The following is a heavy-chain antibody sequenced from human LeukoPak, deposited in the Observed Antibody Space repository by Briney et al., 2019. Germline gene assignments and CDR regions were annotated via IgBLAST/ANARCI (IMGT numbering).Heavy chain of an antibody. V-gene: IGHV3-30*03. CDR2: ISHDGSNK. CDR3: ARDRKAVAGAIDY. J-gene: IGHJ4*02. D-gene: IGHD6-19*01. CDR1: GFTFSSYS. Sequence: GGSLRLSCAASGFTFSSYSMNWVRQAPGKGLEWVAVISHDGSNKFYADSVKGRVSISRDNSNNTLYLQMNSLRTEDTALYYCARDRKAVAGAIDYWGQGTLVSVSA.